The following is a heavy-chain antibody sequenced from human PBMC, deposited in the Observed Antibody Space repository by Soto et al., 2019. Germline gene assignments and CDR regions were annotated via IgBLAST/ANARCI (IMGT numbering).Heavy chain of an antibody. J-gene: IGHJ4*02. CDR3: ARAGAATLSDY. V-gene: IGHV4-59*01. CDR1: GGSISSYY. D-gene: IGHD2-15*01. Sequence: QVQLQESGPGLVKPSETLSLTCTVSGGSISSYYCSWIRQPPGKGLEWIGYMYYSGGTNYNPSLKSRVTISVDTSKNQFSLKLSSVTAADTAVYYCARAGAATLSDYWGQGTLVTVSS. CDR2: MYYSGGT.